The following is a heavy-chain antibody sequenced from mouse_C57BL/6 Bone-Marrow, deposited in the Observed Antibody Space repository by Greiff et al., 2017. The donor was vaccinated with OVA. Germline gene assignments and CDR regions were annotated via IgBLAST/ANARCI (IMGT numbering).Heavy chain of an antibody. CDR2: IWTGGGT. CDR1: GFSLTSYA. V-gene: IGHV2-9-1*01. Sequence: VQLVESGPGLVAPSQSLSITCTVSGFSLTSYAISWVRQPPGKGLEWLGVIWTGGGTNYNSALKSRLSISKDNSKSQVFLKMNSLLPDDTARYYCASPYYYGSSPLFCAYRGQGTLVTVSA. CDR3: ASPYYYGSSPLFCAY. D-gene: IGHD1-1*01. J-gene: IGHJ3*01.